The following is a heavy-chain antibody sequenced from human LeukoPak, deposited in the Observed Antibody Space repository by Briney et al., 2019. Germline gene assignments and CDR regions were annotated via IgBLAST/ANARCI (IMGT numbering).Heavy chain of an antibody. CDR3: AREFGGYGGDPFDI. CDR1: GFTISSHS. CDR2: ISENSKDI. Sequence: GGSLRLSCVVSGFTISSHSMNWVRQAPGKGLEWVSSISENSKDIFYVDSVKGRFTISRDNAKNSLYLQMNSLRAEDTAVYFCAREFGGYGGDPFDIWGQGTMVTVSS. V-gene: IGHV3-21*01. J-gene: IGHJ3*02. D-gene: IGHD3-22*01.